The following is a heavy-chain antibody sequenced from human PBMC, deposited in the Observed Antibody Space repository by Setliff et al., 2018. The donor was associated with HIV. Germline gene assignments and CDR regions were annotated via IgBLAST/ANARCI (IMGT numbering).Heavy chain of an antibody. CDR3: ARDRDEKWDLPNWFDP. D-gene: IGHD1-26*01. V-gene: IGHV1-3*01. J-gene: IGHJ5*02. CDR2: INAGNGNT. CDR1: GYTFTSYA. Sequence: GASVKVSCKASGYTFTSYAMHWVRQAPGQRLEWMGWINAGNGNTKYSQNFQGRVTITRDTSASTAYMELSSLRSEDTAVYYCARDRDEKWDLPNWFDPWGQGTLVTVSS.